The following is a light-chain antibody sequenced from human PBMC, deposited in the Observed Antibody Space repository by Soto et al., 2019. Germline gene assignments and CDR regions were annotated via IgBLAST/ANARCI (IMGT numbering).Light chain of an antibody. V-gene: IGKV3D-15*01. J-gene: IGKJ4*01. CDR1: QSVGSD. CDR2: DTF. CDR3: QKYNSWPLT. Sequence: DIVMTQSPATLSVSAGERATRSCRASQSVGSDLAWYQQKTGKAPRLVIYDTFTRATGVPNRISGSGSGTELNLTISRLQSEDFAVYYCQKYNSWPLTCGGGTKVDIK.